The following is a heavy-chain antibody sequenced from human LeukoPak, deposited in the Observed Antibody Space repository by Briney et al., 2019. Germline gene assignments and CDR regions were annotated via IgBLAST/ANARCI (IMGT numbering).Heavy chain of an antibody. CDR1: GFTFSSYE. CDR2: ISSSGSTI. J-gene: IGHJ6*04. Sequence: GGSLRLSCAASGFTFSSYEMNWVRQAPGKGLEWVSYISSSGSTIYYADSAKGRFTISRDNAKNSLYLQMNSLRAEDTAVYYCARDGTPIHSSGWVYMDVWGKGTTVTISS. CDR3: ARDGTPIHSSGWVYMDV. D-gene: IGHD6-25*01. V-gene: IGHV3-48*03.